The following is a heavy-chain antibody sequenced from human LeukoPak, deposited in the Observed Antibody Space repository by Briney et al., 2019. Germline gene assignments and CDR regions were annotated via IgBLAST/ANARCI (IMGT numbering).Heavy chain of an antibody. J-gene: IGHJ4*02. D-gene: IGHD3-22*01. Sequence: GGSLRLSCAASGFTFSNNAMKWVRQAPGKGLDWVSTISGTGGSTWYADSVKGRFTISRDNSNNTLYLQMNSLRAEDTAVYYCAKPGFTMIVFWGQGTLVTVSS. V-gene: IGHV3-23*01. CDR3: AKPGFTMIVF. CDR2: ISGTGGST. CDR1: GFTFSNNA.